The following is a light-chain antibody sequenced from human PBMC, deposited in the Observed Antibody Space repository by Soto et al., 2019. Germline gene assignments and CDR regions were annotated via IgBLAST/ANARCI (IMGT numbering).Light chain of an antibody. J-gene: IGKJ2*01. CDR2: WAS. Sequence: DIVMTQSPDSLAVSLGERATINCKSSRSVLYSSNNKNYLAWYHQKPGQPPKLLIYWASTRESGVPERFSGSGSGTDFTLTISGLQAEDVAVYYCQQYYATPHTFGQGTKLEIK. CDR1: RSVLYSSNNKNY. V-gene: IGKV4-1*01. CDR3: QQYYATPHT.